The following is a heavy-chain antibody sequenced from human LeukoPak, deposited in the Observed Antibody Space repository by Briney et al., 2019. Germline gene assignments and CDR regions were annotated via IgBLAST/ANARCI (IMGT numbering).Heavy chain of an antibody. Sequence: GGSLRLSCVASGFTFSDDWIHWVRQVPGEGLEWVSRTNTDGSNTKYAGSVKGRFTVSRDNARNTLYLQMNSLRAEDTAVYYCARLLMIRGLVGDFWGQGTLVTVSS. CDR3: ARLLMIRGLVGDF. V-gene: IGHV3-74*03. D-gene: IGHD3-10*01. J-gene: IGHJ4*02. CDR2: TNTDGSNT. CDR1: GFTFSDDW.